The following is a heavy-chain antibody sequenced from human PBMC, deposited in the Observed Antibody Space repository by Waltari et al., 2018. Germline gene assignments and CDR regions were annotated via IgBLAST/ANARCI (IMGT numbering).Heavy chain of an antibody. J-gene: IGHJ4*02. CDR2: IYYSGST. D-gene: IGHD6-6*01. V-gene: IGHV4-59*01. CDR3: ASVSGRAGSSPYYFDY. CDR1: GGSISSYY. Sequence: QVQLQESGPGLVKPSETLSLTCTVSGGSISSYYWSWIRQPPGKGLEWIGYIYYSGSTNYNPSLKSRVTISVDTSKNQFSLNLSSVTAADTAVYYCASVSGRAGSSPYYFDYWGQGTLVTVSS.